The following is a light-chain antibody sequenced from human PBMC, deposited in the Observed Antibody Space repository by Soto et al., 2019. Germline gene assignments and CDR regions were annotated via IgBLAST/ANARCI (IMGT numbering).Light chain of an antibody. CDR3: QQHNTDPWT. CDR2: DAS. V-gene: IGKV1-5*01. Sequence: DIQMTQSPSTLSASVGDRVTITCRASQSISTSLAWFRQKPGKAPKLLIYDASNLESGVPSRFSGSVSGTEFTLTISSLQPDDFATYFCQQHNTDPWTFGQGTEVDTK. J-gene: IGKJ1*01. CDR1: QSISTS.